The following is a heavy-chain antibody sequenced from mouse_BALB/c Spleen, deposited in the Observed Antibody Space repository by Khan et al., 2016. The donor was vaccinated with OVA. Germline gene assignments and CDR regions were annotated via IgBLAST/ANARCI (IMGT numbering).Heavy chain of an antibody. CDR2: IDPSSDYT. D-gene: IGHD1-1*02. Sequence: VQLKQSGAELAKPGASVKMSCKASGYTFTTYWIHWVKQRPGQGLEWIGYIDPSSDYTEYNQKFKDKATLTTDKSSSTAYMQLSSLTSEDSAVYYCASRGLFGIFVYWGQGTLVTISA. CDR1: GYTFTTYW. V-gene: IGHV1-7*01. CDR3: ASRGLFGIFVY. J-gene: IGHJ3*01.